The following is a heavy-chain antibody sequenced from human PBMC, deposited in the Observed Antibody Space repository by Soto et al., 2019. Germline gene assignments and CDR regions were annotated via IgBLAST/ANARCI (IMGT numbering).Heavy chain of an antibody. V-gene: IGHV1-69*12. CDR2: IIPMFGTA. CDR1: GGTFSTYA. D-gene: IGHD5-18*01. CDR3: ASGIQLWLRRINNGYSG. Sequence: QVQLVQSGAEVKKPESSVKVSCKAPGGTFSTYAISWVRQAPGQGLEWMGGIIPMFGTANYAQRFQDRVTITADESTTTVYMELSSLRSEDTAVYFCASGIQLWLRRINNGYSGWGQGTLVPVSS. J-gene: IGHJ4*02.